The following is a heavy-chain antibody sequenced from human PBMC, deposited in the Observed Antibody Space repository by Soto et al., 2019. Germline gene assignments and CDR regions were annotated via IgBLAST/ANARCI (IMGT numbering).Heavy chain of an antibody. Sequence: QVKLVESGGGVVQPGRSLRLSCVASGFTFNNFGLHRLRQAPGKGLAWVAVISYDGSNKYYADSVKGRFTIARDNSKNALYLQMSRLSAEDTALYYCAKASYGDVGGYFLDYWGQGTLVTVSS. CDR2: ISYDGSNK. V-gene: IGHV3-30*18. J-gene: IGHJ4*02. D-gene: IGHD4-17*01. CDR1: GFTFNNFG. CDR3: AKASYGDVGGYFLDY.